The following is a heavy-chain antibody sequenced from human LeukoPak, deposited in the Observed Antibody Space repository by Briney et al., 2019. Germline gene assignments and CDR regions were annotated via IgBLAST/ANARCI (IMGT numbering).Heavy chain of an antibody. D-gene: IGHD2-15*01. V-gene: IGHV4-38-2*02. Sequence: SETLSLTCTVSGYSISSGYYGGWIRQPPGKGLEWIGIIYHSGSTYYNPSLKSRLTISVDTSKNQFSLKLSSVTAANTAVYYCAVQGYCSGGSCPDYYYYMDVWGKGTTVTVSS. CDR1: GYSISSGYY. CDR2: IYHSGST. J-gene: IGHJ6*03. CDR3: AVQGYCSGGSCPDYYYYMDV.